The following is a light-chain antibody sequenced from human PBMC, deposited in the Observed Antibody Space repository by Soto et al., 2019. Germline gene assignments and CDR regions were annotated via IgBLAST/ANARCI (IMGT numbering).Light chain of an antibody. CDR1: SSDIGSYSR. CDR3: SSYAGSNTVV. CDR2: EVN. J-gene: IGLJ2*01. V-gene: IGLV2-18*02. Sequence: QSALTQPASVSGSPGQSITISCTGTSSDIGSYSRVSWYQQPPGTAPKLIIYEVNNRPSGVPDRFSGSKSGNTASLTISGLQAEDEADYYCSSYAGSNTVVFGGGTQLTVL.